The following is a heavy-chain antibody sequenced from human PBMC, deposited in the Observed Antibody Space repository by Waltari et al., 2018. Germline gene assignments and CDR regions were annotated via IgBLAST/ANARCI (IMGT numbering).Heavy chain of an antibody. Sequence: QLPLQESGPGLVKPSETLSPTCTVSGGSISTSSCYCGCIRQPPGRGLAWIVSIYYRGSTNYNPSAKDRVTTAVDTSKNQCSLKLSAVTAAATAVYDGARYYGGNYVRAFDIWGQGTMVTVSS. D-gene: IGHD4-17*01. CDR2: IYYRGST. CDR3: ARYYGGNYVRAFDI. J-gene: IGHJ3*02. V-gene: IGHV4-39*07. CDR1: GGSISTSSCY.